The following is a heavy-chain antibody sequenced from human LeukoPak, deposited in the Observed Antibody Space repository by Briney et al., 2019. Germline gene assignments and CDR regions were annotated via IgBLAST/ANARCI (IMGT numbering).Heavy chain of an antibody. V-gene: IGHV3-21*04. J-gene: IGHJ4*02. CDR2: ISSSSSYI. CDR3: AKDQFSSSWNGGDY. CDR1: GFTFSSYS. Sequence: GGSLRLSCAASGFTFSSYSMNWVRQAPGKGLEWVSSISSSSSYIYYADSVKGRFTISRDNAKNSLYLQMNSLRAEDTAVYYCAKDQFSSSWNGGDYWGQGTLVTVSS. D-gene: IGHD6-13*01.